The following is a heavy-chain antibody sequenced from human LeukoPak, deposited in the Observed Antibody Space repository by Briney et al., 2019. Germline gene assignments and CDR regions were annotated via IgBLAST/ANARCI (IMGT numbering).Heavy chain of an antibody. CDR2: TSWNSGSI. V-gene: IGHV3-9*01. Sequence: GRSLRLSCAVSGFTFDDYAMHWVRQAPGKGLEWVSGTSWNSGSIGYADSVKGRFSISRDNAKNSLYLQMNSLRLEDTALYYCAKDRLRYFDWSNGMDVWGQGTTVTVSS. CDR3: AKDRLRYFDWSNGMDV. J-gene: IGHJ6*02. D-gene: IGHD3-9*01. CDR1: GFTFDDYA.